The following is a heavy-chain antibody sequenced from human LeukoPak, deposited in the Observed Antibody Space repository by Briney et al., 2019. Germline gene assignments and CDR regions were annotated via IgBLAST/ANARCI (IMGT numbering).Heavy chain of an antibody. CDR2: IYYSGST. CDR1: GDSISSLYW. CDR3: ARDRGDYVSSPYWYFDL. V-gene: IGHV4-4*02. J-gene: IGHJ2*01. Sequence: SETLSLTCAVSGDSISSLYWWTWVRQPPGKGLEWIGDIYYSGSTYYNPSLKSRVTISVDTSKNQFSLKLSSVTAADTAVYYCARDRGDYVSSPYWYFDLWGRGTLVTVSS. D-gene: IGHD4-17*01.